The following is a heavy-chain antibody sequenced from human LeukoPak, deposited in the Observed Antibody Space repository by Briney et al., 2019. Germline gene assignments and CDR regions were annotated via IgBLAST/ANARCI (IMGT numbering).Heavy chain of an antibody. D-gene: IGHD3-3*01. CDR3: AKDLEWLSYFDY. V-gene: IGHV3-23*01. J-gene: IGHJ4*02. Sequence: PGGSLRLSCAASEFTFGSYAMSWVRQAPGKGLEWVSSVSANGGSTYYADSVKGRFTISRDNSKNTLYLQMNSLRAEDTAVYYCAKDLEWLSYFDYWGQGTLVTVSS. CDR1: EFTFGSYA. CDR2: VSANGGST.